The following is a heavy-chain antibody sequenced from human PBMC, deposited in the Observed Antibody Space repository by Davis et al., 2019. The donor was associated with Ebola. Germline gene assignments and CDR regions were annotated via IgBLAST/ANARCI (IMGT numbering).Heavy chain of an antibody. Sequence: SETLSLTCTVSGGSISSSSYYWGWIRQPPGKGLEWIGSIYYSGSTYYNPSLKSRVTISVDTSKNQFSLKLSAVTAADTAVYYCGAVAGTIDYWGQGTLVTVS. CDR1: GGSISSSSYY. CDR2: IYYSGST. D-gene: IGHD6-19*01. V-gene: IGHV4-39*01. J-gene: IGHJ4*02. CDR3: GAVAGTIDY.